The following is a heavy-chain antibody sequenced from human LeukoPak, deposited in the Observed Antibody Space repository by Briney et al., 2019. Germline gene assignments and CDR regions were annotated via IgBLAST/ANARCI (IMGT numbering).Heavy chain of an antibody. CDR1: GYSISSGYY. D-gene: IGHD2-2*02. Sequence: SETLSLTCTVSGYSISSGYYWGWIRQPPGKGLEWIGSIYHSGSTYYNPSLKSRVTISVDTSKNQFSLKLSSVTAADTAVHYCARAPGYCSSTSCYIWFDPWGQGTLVTVSS. J-gene: IGHJ5*02. CDR3: ARAPGYCSSTSCYIWFDP. V-gene: IGHV4-38-2*02. CDR2: IYHSGST.